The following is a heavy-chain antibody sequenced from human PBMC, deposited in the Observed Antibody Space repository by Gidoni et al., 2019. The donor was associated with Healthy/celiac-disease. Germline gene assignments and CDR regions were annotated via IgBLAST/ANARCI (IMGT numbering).Heavy chain of an antibody. J-gene: IGHJ5*02. CDR1: GCTFTGYY. D-gene: IGHD3-3*01. CDR3: ARGHYDSPGFDP. Sequence: QVQLVQSGAAVKQPGASLKVSCQAAGCTFTGYYMHWVRQAPGQGLEWMGWINPNSGGTNYAQKFQGWVTMTRDTSISTAYMELSRLRSDDTAVYYCARGHYDSPGFDPWGQGTLVTVSS. CDR2: INPNSGGT. V-gene: IGHV1-2*04.